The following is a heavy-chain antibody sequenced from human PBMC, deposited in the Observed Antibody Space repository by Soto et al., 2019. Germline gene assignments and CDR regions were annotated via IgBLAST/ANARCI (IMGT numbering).Heavy chain of an antibody. J-gene: IGHJ4*02. CDR1: GYTFATHW. Sequence: GESLKISCKGSGYTFATHWIAWVRQMPGKGLEWMGIIYPGDSDTRYSPSFQGQVTITRDLSTSTAYMELSSLNSEDTALYYCAADINCRSATCFPYNFDRWGQGTLVTVSS. V-gene: IGHV5-51*01. D-gene: IGHD2-2*01. CDR3: AADINCRSATCFPYNFDR. CDR2: IYPGDSDT.